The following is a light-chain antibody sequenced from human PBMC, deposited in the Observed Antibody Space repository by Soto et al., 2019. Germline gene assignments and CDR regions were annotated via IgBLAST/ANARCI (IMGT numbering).Light chain of an antibody. CDR2: GAS. V-gene: IGKV3-15*01. Sequence: EIVLTQSPATLSLSPGERATLSCRASQIVSNNYLAWYQQKPGQAPRLLIYGASTRAAGIPARFSGSGSGTEFTLTISSLQSEDFAVYYCQQYNKWPRTFGQGTKVDIK. J-gene: IGKJ1*01. CDR3: QQYNKWPRT. CDR1: QIVSNN.